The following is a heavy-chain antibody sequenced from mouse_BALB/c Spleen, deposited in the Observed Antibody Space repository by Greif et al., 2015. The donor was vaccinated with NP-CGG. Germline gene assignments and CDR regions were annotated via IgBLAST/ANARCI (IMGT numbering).Heavy chain of an antibody. Sequence: EVKLVESGGDLVKPGGSLKLSCAASGFTFSSYGMFWVRQTPDKRLEWVATISSGGSYTYHPDSVKGRFTISRDNAKNTLYLQMSSLKSEDTAMYYCARHEEYGNYGFAYWSQGTLVTVSA. V-gene: IGHV5-6*02. CDR2: ISSGGSYT. J-gene: IGHJ3*01. CDR3: ARHEEYGNYGFAY. CDR1: GFTFSSYG. D-gene: IGHD2-10*02.